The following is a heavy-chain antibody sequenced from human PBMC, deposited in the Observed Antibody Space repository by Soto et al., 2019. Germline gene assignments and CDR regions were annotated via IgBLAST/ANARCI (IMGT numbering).Heavy chain of an antibody. CDR1: GDYVSSNTAT. CDR3: ARGGQQVVPV. CDR2: IFYRSQWYS. V-gene: IGHV6-1*01. Sequence: QVQLQQSGPGLVKPSQTLSLTCAISGDYVSSNTATWNWIRQSPSRGLEWLGRIFYRSQWYSNYAVSVKSRITINPATSKNQFSLQLNSVTPEDAAIYYCARGGQQVVPVWGQGTLVTVSS. D-gene: IGHD6-6*01. J-gene: IGHJ4*02.